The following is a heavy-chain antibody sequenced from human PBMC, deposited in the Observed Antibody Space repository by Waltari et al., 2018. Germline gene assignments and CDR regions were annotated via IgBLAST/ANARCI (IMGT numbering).Heavy chain of an antibody. Sequence: EAQVVESGGGLVKPGGSLRLSCAASGFTLSTYTMHWVRQAPGNGLGGVSSISGSINYIYDSESVRGRSTISRDDAKESVYLHLTSLRGDETAVYYCARDQDSGFVSAFGWLDPWGQGTLVTVSS. J-gene: IGHJ5*02. CDR3: ARDQDSGFVSAFGWLDP. CDR1: GFTLSTYT. CDR2: ISGSINYI. V-gene: IGHV3-21*01. D-gene: IGHD2-15*01.